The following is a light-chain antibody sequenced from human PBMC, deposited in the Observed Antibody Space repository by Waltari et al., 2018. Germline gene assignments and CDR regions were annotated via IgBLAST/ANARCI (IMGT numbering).Light chain of an antibody. Sequence: QSALTQPASVSGSPGQSITISCTGTSRDVGFYDFFSWFQQHPAKAPKGRIYKVNNRPSGVANRFSGSESANTASLTISGLQAEDEADYYCSSYTRRSYWVFGGGTQLTVL. V-gene: IGLV2-14*01. J-gene: IGLJ3*02. CDR2: KVN. CDR3: SSYTRRSYWV. CDR1: SRDVGFYDF.